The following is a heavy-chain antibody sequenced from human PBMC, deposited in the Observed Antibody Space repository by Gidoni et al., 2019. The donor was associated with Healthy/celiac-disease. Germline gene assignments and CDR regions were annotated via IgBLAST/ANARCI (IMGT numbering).Heavy chain of an antibody. J-gene: IGHJ6*03. D-gene: IGHD2-2*01. CDR2: IWYDGSNK. V-gene: IGHV3-33*01. CDR3: ARDRASCSSTSCYRTKHYYYMDV. Sequence: QVQLVESGGGVVQPGRSLRLSCAASGFTFSSYGMHWVRQAPGKGLEWVAVIWYDGSNKYYADSVKGRFTISRDNSKNTLYLQMNSLRAEDTAVYYCARDRASCSSTSCYRTKHYYYMDVWGKGTTVTVSS. CDR1: GFTFSSYG.